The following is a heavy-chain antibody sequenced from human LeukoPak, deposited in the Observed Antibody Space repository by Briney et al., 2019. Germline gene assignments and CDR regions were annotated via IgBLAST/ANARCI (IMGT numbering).Heavy chain of an antibody. CDR1: GFTFSSYA. D-gene: IGHD2-21*02. J-gene: IGHJ4*02. CDR2: ISGSGGST. CDR3: ARGDRDPFDY. V-gene: IGHV3-23*01. Sequence: GGSLRLSCAASGFTFSSYAMRWVRPAPGKGLEWVSTISGSGGSTYYADSVKGRFTISRDNSKNTLYLQLNSLTAEDTAAYYCARGDRDPFDYWGQGTLVTVSS.